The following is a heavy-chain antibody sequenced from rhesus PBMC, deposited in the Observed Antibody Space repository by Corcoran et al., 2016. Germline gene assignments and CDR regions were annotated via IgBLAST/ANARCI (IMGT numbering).Heavy chain of an antibody. J-gene: IGHJ5-1*01. CDR2: IYGGRGST. V-gene: IGHV4-147*01. CDR3: AIGSGRFDV. CDR1: GASISSNS. Sequence: QVQLQESGPGLVKPSETLPLTCAVSGASISSNSWSWIRQPPGKGRGWIGYIYGGRGSTSDNPSLKSRVTISKDTSKNQCSRKLSAVAAAETAVYYCAIGSGRFDVWGAGVLVTVSS.